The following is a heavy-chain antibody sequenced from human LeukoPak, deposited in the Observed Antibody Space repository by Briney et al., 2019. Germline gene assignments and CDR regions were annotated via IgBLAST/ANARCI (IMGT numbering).Heavy chain of an antibody. D-gene: IGHD2-8*01. V-gene: IGHV1-46*01. CDR3: ARDYVDDIPMIKDY. CDR2: INLSGGST. J-gene: IGHJ4*02. CDR1: GYTFTSYH. Sequence: ASVKVSRKASGYTFTSYHMHWVRQAPGQGLEWMGLINLSGGSTTYAQRFQGRVTLTRDTSTNTVYMELSSLRSEDTAVYYCARDYVDDIPMIKDYWGQGTLVTVSS.